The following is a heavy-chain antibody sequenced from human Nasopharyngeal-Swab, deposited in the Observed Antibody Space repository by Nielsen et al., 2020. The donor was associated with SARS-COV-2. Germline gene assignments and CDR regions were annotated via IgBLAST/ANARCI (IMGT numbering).Heavy chain of an antibody. CDR2: IKSKTDGGTT. V-gene: IGHV3-15*01. CDR3: TTVYDYGDYYYYYYGMDV. Sequence: GESLKISCAASGFTFSNAWMSWVRQAPGKGLEWVGRIKSKTDGGTTDYAAPVKGRFTISRDDSKNTLYLQMNGLKTEDTAVYYCTTVYDYGDYYYYYYGMDVWGQGTTVTVSS. D-gene: IGHD4-17*01. J-gene: IGHJ6*02. CDR1: GFTFSNAW.